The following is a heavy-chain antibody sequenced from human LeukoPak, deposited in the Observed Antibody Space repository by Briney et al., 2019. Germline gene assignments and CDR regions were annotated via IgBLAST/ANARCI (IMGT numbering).Heavy chain of an antibody. CDR2: IIPIFGTA. Sequence: GSSVKVSCEASGGTFSSYAISWVRQAPGQGLEWMGGIIPIFGTANYAQKFQGRVTITADESTSTAYMELSSLRSEDTAVYYCARVRGIAARGYYFDYWGQGTLVTVSS. CDR1: GGTFSSYA. D-gene: IGHD6-6*01. CDR3: ARVRGIAARGYYFDY. J-gene: IGHJ4*02. V-gene: IGHV1-69*01.